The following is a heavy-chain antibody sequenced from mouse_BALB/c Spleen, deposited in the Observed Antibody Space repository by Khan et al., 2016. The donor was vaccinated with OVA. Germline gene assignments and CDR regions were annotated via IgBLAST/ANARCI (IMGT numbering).Heavy chain of an antibody. Sequence: QVQLKESGPGLVAPSQSLSITCTVSGFSLTNYGVNWVRQPPGKGLEWLGVIWAGGSTNYNSAFMSRVSISKDKYKSKVFLKRNSLKTDETAIYYCSRFYDPYSAMVYWGPVPSFTVSS. J-gene: IGHJ4*01. CDR1: GFSLTNYG. V-gene: IGHV2-9*02. D-gene: IGHD2-3*01. CDR3: SRFYDPYSAMVY. CDR2: IWAGGST.